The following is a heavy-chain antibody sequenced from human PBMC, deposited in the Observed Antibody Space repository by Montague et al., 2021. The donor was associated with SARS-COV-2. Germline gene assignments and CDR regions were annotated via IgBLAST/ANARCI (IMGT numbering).Heavy chain of an antibody. Sequence: CAISGDSVWSNTAVWNWIRQSPSGGLEWLGRTNYRSKWASDYATSVEGRISIDPDTSKTQFFLHLRSVTPEDTGVYYCVRDTGSAQAGFDAWGQGTLVTVSS. CDR1: GDSVWSNTAV. CDR2: TNYRSKWAS. J-gene: IGHJ4*02. V-gene: IGHV6-1*01. CDR3: VRDTGSAQAGFDA. D-gene: IGHD4-17*01.